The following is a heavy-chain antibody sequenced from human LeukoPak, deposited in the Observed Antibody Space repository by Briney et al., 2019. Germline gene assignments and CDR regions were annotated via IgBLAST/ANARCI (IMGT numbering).Heavy chain of an antibody. J-gene: IGHJ3*02. CDR1: GGSFSGYY. Sequence: SETLSLTCAVYGGSFSGYYWSWIRQPAGKGLEWIGRIYISGRTTYNPSLKSRVTISADTSKNQFSLKLISVTAADTAVYYCARHYYDSSGYWPDAFDIWGQGTMVTVSS. V-gene: IGHV4-59*10. CDR3: ARHYYDSSGYWPDAFDI. CDR2: IYISGRT. D-gene: IGHD3-22*01.